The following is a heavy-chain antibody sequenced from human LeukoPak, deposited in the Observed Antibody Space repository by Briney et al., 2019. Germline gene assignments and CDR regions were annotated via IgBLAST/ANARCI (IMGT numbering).Heavy chain of an antibody. V-gene: IGHV3-11*01. D-gene: IGHD4-17*01. J-gene: IGHJ4*02. CDR2: ISSSGSTI. Sequence: KPGGSLRLSCAASGFTFSDYYMSWIRQAPGKGLEWVSYISSSGSTIFYADSVKGRFTISRDNAKNSLYLQMNSLRAEDTAVFYCARVLYGDYSPFDYWGQGTLVTVSS. CDR1: GFTFSDYY. CDR3: ARVLYGDYSPFDY.